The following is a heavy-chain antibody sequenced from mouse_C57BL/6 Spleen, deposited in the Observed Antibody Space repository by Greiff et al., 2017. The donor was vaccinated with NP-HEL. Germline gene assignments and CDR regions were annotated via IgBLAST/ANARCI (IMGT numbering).Heavy chain of an antibody. CDR3: ARGQALRQDY. J-gene: IGHJ2*01. D-gene: IGHD2-4*01. CDR2: IDPADSYP. V-gene: IGHV1-69*01. CDR1: GYTFTSYW. Sequence: QVQLQQPGAELVMPGASVKMSCKASGYTFTSYWIPWVKQRPGQGLEWIGEIDPADSYPNYNQKFKGKSTLTVDTSSSTAYMQPTSLTAEYSAVYSCARGQALRQDYWGQGTTLTVSS.